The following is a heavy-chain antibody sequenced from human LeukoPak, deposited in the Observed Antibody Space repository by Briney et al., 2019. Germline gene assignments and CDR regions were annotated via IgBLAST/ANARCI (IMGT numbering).Heavy chain of an antibody. Sequence: GGSLRLSCAASGFTFSSYSMNWARQAPGKGLEWVSYISSSSSTIYYADSVRGRFTISRDNAKNSLYLQMNSLRAEDTAVYYCASEYSGYHEGSFDYWGQGTLVTVSS. CDR2: ISSSSSTI. J-gene: IGHJ4*02. V-gene: IGHV3-48*01. D-gene: IGHD5-12*01. CDR1: GFTFSSYS. CDR3: ASEYSGYHEGSFDY.